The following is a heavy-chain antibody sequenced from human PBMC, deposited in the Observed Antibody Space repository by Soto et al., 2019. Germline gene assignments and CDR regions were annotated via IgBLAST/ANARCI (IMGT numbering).Heavy chain of an antibody. V-gene: IGHV1-18*04. CDR1: GYSFNNYG. Sequence: VLLEQSGPEVKKPGASVNVSCKASGYSFNNYGLAWVRQAPGQGLEWLGWIGPYNLNANYAQKFQGRVTVTTDASTRTAYMELRSLRSDDTAVYYCAREIYERPEGDSIRHWFDPWGQGTLVTVSS. CDR2: IGPYNLNA. D-gene: IGHD3-22*01. CDR3: AREIYERPEGDSIRHWFDP. J-gene: IGHJ5*02.